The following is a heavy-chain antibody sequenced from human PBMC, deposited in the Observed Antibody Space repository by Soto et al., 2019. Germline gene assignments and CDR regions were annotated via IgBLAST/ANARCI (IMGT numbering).Heavy chain of an antibody. V-gene: IGHV3-23*01. Sequence: PGGSLRLSCAASGLTFSSYAMSWVRQAPGKGLEWVSAISGSGGSTYYADSVKGRFTISRDNSKNTLYLQMNSLRAEDTAVYYCAKGPRAPPPHDYGMDVWGQGTTVTVSS. CDR2: ISGSGGST. CDR3: AKGPRAPPPHDYGMDV. CDR1: GLTFSSYA. J-gene: IGHJ6*02.